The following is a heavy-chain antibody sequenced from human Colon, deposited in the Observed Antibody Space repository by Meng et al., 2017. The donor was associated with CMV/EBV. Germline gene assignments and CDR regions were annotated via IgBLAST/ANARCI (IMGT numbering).Heavy chain of an antibody. CDR3: ARGGHSSSWAASYDAFDI. CDR1: GGTFKSYS. J-gene: IGHJ3*02. CDR2: ISPALGIA. Sequence: SVKVSCKASGGTFKSYSISWVRQAPGQGLEWMGRISPALGIANYAQKFQGRVTITADKSTSTAYMELSSLRSEDTAVYYCARGGHSSSWAASYDAFDIWGQGTMVTVSS. V-gene: IGHV1-69*02. D-gene: IGHD6-13*01.